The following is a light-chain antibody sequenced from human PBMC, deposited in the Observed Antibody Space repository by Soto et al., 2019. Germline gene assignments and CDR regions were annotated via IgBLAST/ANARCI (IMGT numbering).Light chain of an antibody. CDR1: QSINNN. J-gene: IGKJ4*01. CDR3: QQYDNWPLT. V-gene: IGKV3-15*01. Sequence: EIVMTQSPATLSVSPGERATLACRASQSINNNLAWYQRNPGQAPRLLIYGASTRATGIPARFSGSRSETEFTLTISSLQSEDFAVYFCQQYDNWPLTFGGGTKV. CDR2: GAS.